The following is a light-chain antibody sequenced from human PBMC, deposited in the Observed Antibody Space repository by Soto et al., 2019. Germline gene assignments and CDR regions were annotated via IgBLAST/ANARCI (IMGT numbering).Light chain of an antibody. CDR1: QSVSSSY. Sequence: EIVLTQSPGTLSLSPGERATLSCRASQSVSSSYLAWYQQKPGQAPRLLIYGASSRATGIPDRFSGSGSGTDFPLTISRLEPEDFAVYYCQQSLTFGQGTKVEIK. J-gene: IGKJ1*01. CDR2: GAS. V-gene: IGKV3-20*01. CDR3: QQSLT.